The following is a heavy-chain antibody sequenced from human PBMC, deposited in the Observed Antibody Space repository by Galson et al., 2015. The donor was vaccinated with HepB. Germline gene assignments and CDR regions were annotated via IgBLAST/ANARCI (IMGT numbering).Heavy chain of an antibody. V-gene: IGHV1-18*01. D-gene: IGHD5-12*01. CDR2: ISAYNGNT. Sequence: SVKVSCKASGYTFTSYGISWVRQAPGQGLEWMGWISAYNGNTNYAQKLQGRVTMTTDTSTSTAYMELRSLRSDDTAVYYCTGGYSGYDEWNYYFDYWGQGTLVTVSS. J-gene: IGHJ4*02. CDR3: TGGYSGYDEWNYYFDY. CDR1: GYTFTSYG.